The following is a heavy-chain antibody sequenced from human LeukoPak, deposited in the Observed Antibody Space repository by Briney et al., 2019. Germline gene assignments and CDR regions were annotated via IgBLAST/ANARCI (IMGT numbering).Heavy chain of an antibody. J-gene: IGHJ4*02. D-gene: IGHD6-19*01. CDR2: ISSSSSTI. Sequence: GGSLRLSCAASGFTFSSYAMSWVRQAPGKGLEWISYISSSSSTIYYADSVKGRFTISRDNAKNSLYLQMDSLRAEDTAVYYCARRRAVAGIGYDYWGQGTLVTVSS. CDR1: GFTFSSYA. CDR3: ARRRAVAGIGYDY. V-gene: IGHV3-48*01.